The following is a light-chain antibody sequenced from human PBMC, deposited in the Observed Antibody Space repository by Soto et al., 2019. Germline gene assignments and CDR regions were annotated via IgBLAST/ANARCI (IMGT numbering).Light chain of an antibody. CDR3: GTWDSSLSGLYV. Sequence: QSVLTEPPAVTAAPGQEVTISCSEGSSNIGNDYVSWYQQLPGTAPKLLIYENYKRPSGIPDRFSGSKSGTSATLGITGLQTGDEADYYCGTWDSSLSGLYVFGTGTKVTVL. CDR2: ENY. V-gene: IGLV1-51*02. CDR1: SSNIGNDY. J-gene: IGLJ1*01.